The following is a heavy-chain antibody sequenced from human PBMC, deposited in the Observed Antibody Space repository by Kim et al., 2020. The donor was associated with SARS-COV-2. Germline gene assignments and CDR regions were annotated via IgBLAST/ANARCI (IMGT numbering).Heavy chain of an antibody. CDR3: AKTIAVAGQPEGGGY. J-gene: IGHJ4*02. V-gene: IGHV3-23*01. CDR2: ISGSGGST. CDR1: GFTFSSYA. D-gene: IGHD6-19*01. Sequence: GGSLRLSCAASGFTFSSYAMNWVRQAPGKGLEWVSAISGSGGSTYYADPVKGRFTISRDNSKNTLYLQMNSLRAEDTAVYYCAKTIAVAGQPEGGGYWGQGTLVTVSS.